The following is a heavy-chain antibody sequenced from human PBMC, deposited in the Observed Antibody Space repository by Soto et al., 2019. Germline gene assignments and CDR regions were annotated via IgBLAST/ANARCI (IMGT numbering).Heavy chain of an antibody. CDR3: ARFENSSSPDY. CDR1: GYTFTSSG. Sequence: ASVKVSCRASGYTFTSSGISWVRQAPGQGLEWLGWISANNGKTNYAQKLQGRVTMTTDTSTSTAYMELRSLRSDDTAVYYCARFENSSSPDYWGQGTLVPVSS. D-gene: IGHD6-6*01. V-gene: IGHV1-18*04. CDR2: ISANNGKT. J-gene: IGHJ4*02.